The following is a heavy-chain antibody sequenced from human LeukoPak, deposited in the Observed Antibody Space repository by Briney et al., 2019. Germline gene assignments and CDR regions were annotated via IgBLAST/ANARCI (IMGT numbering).Heavy chain of an antibody. CDR2: IIPIFGTA. V-gene: IGHV1-69*05. CDR1: GGTFSSYA. J-gene: IGHJ5*02. CDR3: ASNYDSSGYYYRT. D-gene: IGHD3-22*01. Sequence: AASVKVSCKASGGTFSSYAISWVRQAPGQGLEWMGGIIPIFGTANYAQKFQGRVTITTDESTSTAHMELSSLRSEDTAVYYCASNYDSSGYYYRTWGQGTLVTVSS.